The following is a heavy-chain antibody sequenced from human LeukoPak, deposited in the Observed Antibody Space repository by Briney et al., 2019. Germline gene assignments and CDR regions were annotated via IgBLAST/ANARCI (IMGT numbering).Heavy chain of an antibody. D-gene: IGHD1-1*01. Sequence: PGGSLRLSCAASGFTFSNAWMSWVRQAPGKGMEWVGRIKSKTDGGITDYAAAVKGRFTISRDDSKNTLYLQMNSLKTEDTAVYYCTTVLEPLDYFDYWGQGTLVTVSS. CDR1: GFTFSNAW. CDR3: TTVLEPLDYFDY. V-gene: IGHV3-15*01. CDR2: IKSKTDGGIT. J-gene: IGHJ4*02.